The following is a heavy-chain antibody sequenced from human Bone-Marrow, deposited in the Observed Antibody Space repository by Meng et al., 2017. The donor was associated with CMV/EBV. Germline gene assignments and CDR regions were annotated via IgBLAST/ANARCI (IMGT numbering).Heavy chain of an antibody. J-gene: IGHJ4*02. CDR3: AREEGVSSSSADPFDY. Sequence: ASVKVSCKASGGTFSRNSVSWVRQAPGQGLEWMGWINPNSGGTNYAQKFQGRVTMTRDTSISTAYMELSRLRSDDTAVYYCAREEGVSSSSADPFDYWGQGTLVTVSS. D-gene: IGHD6-6*01. V-gene: IGHV1-2*02. CDR1: GGTFSRNS. CDR2: INPNSGGT.